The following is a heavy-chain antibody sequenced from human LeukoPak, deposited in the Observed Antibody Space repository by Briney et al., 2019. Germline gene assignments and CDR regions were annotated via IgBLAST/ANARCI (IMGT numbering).Heavy chain of an antibody. J-gene: IGHJ6*03. D-gene: IGHD3-3*01. CDR3: ARARGHYGFWSGSRYMDV. CDR2: MNPNSGNT. Sequence: ASVKVSCKASGYTFTSYDTNWVRQATGQGLEWMGWMNPNSGNTGYAQKFQGRVTMTRNTSISTAYMELSSLRSEDTAVYYCARARGHYGFWSGSRYMDVWGKGTTVTVSS. V-gene: IGHV1-8*01. CDR1: GYTFTSYD.